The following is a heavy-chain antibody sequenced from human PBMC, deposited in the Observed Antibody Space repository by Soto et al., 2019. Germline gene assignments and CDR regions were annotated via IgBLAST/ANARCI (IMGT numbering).Heavy chain of an antibody. CDR2: IWYDGSNK. J-gene: IGHJ4*02. D-gene: IGHD6-13*01. CDR1: GFTFSSYG. CDR3: ARRGPGTYFDY. V-gene: IGHV3-33*01. Sequence: GGSLRLSCAASGFTFSSYGMHWVRQAPGKGLEWVAVIWYDGSNKYYADSVKGRFTISRDNSKNTLYLQMNSLRAEDTAVYYCARRGPGTYFDYWGQGTLVTVSS.